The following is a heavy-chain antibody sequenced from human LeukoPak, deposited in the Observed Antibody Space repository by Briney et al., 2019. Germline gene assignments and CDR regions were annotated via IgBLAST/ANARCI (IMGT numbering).Heavy chain of an antibody. CDR3: ARDTDTVTHEFDY. CDR1: GYTFTSCY. J-gene: IGHJ4*02. Sequence: ASVKVFCKASGYTFTSCYMHWVRQAPGQGLGWMRKINPSGGSTSYAQKFQGRVTMTRDTSTSTVYMELSSLRSEDTAVYYCARDTDTVTHEFDYWGQGTLVTVSS. CDR2: INPSGGST. D-gene: IGHD4-11*01. V-gene: IGHV1-46*01.